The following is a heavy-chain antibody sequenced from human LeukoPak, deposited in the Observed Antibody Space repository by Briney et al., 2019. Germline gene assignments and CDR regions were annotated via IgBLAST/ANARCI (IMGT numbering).Heavy chain of an antibody. J-gene: IGHJ3*02. D-gene: IGHD6-13*01. CDR3: ARDAYSSSWYGGAFDI. V-gene: IGHV3-66*01. CDR1: GFTVSSNY. CDR2: IYSGGST. Sequence: GGSLRLSCAASGFTVSSNYMSWVRQAPGKGLEWVSVIYSGGSTYYADSVKGRFTISRDNSKNTLYLQMNSLRAEDTAVYYCARDAYSSSWYGGAFDIWGQGTMVTVSS.